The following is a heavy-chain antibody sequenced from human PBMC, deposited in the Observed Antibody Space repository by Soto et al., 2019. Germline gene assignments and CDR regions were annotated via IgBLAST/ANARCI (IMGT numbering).Heavy chain of an antibody. CDR1: GVSISSGDYY. CDR3: ARSETTEDAFDI. J-gene: IGHJ3*02. CDR2: IYYSGST. V-gene: IGHV4-30-4*01. D-gene: IGHD1-7*01. Sequence: SETLSLTCTVSGVSISSGDYYWSWIRPPPGKGLEWIGYIYYSGSTYYNPSLKSRVTISVDTSKNQFSLKLSSVTAADTAVYYCARSETTEDAFDIWGQGTMVTVSS.